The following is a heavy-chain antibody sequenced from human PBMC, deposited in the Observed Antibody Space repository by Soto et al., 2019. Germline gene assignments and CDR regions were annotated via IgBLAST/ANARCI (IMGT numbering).Heavy chain of an antibody. V-gene: IGHV3-74*01. CDR3: ATVFDL. Sequence: DGQFVESGGGLVQPGGSLRVSCAASGFTLGSHRIHWVRQPPGKGLEWVSRIDTDGGGTSYADSVKGRFTISTDNAKNTVYLQMNGLRAEDTAVYYCATVFDLWGQGTLVTVSS. J-gene: IGHJ5*02. CDR1: GFTLGSHR. CDR2: IDTDGGGT.